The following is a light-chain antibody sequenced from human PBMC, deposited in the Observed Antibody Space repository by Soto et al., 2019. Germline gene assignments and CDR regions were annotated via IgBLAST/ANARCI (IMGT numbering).Light chain of an antibody. CDR1: HSVDIY. CDR3: QQRKYWPPLT. CDR2: DSY. J-gene: IGKJ4*01. Sequence: EVVLTQSPDTLSLSPGERATLSCRTSHSVDIYLAWYQQKPGQAPRLLIYDSYNRVTDIPTRFSGSGSGTDFPLTISSLEPEDSAVYYCQQRKYWPPLTFGGGTKVEIK. V-gene: IGKV3-11*01.